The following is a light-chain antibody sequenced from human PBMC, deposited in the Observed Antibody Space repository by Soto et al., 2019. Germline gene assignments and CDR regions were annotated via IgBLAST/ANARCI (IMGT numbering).Light chain of an antibody. Sequence: QSALTQPRSVSGSLGQSVTISCTGTSSDVGGYNYVSWYQQHPGKAPKLMIYDVSKRPSGVPDRFSGSKSGNTASLTISGLQAEDEADYYCCSYAGSYIGVFGGGTKLTVL. V-gene: IGLV2-11*01. CDR1: SSDVGGYNY. CDR2: DVS. J-gene: IGLJ3*02. CDR3: CSYAGSYIGV.